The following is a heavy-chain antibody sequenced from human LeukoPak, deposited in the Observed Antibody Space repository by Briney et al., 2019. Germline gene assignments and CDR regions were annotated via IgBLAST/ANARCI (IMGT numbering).Heavy chain of an antibody. D-gene: IGHD6-6*01. CDR3: ARDLVAARRYYYMDV. CDR2: ISSSSSTI. CDR1: GFTFSSYS. Sequence: GGSLRLPCAASGFTFSSYSMNWVRQAPGKGLEWVSYISSSSSTIYYADSVKGRFTISRDNAKNSLYLQMNSLRAEDTAVYYCARDLVAARRYYYMDVWGKGTTVTVSS. J-gene: IGHJ6*03. V-gene: IGHV3-48*04.